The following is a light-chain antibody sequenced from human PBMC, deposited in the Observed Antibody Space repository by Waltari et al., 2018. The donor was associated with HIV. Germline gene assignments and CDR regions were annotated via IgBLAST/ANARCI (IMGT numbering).Light chain of an antibody. CDR2: EGS. CDR3: FSRDSSGRQGL. Sequence: SHELAQPPSVSVSPGQTARITCSGDALATQYVYWYRQKSGQAPVLVIHEGSRRPSGVPERFSGSSSGTMATLTISAAHVDDEGDYYCFSRDSSGRQGLFGGGTKLTV. J-gene: IGLJ2*01. CDR1: ALATQY. V-gene: IGLV3-10*01.